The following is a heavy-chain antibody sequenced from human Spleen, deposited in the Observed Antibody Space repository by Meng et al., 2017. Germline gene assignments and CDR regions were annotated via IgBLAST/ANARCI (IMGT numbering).Heavy chain of an antibody. V-gene: IGHV4-34*01. CDR2: INHSGST. CDR3: ARGRRTTYIAAAGGWSDY. J-gene: IGHJ4*02. CDR1: GGSSSHYS. Sequence: LPLWGAGLLTPSEPRSLPCVVSGGSSSHYSWSWFRQPPGKGLEWIGDINHSGSTNYNPSLESRATISVDTSQNNLSLKLSSVTAADSAVYYCARGRRTTYIAAAGGWSDYWGQGTLVTVSS. D-gene: IGHD6-13*01.